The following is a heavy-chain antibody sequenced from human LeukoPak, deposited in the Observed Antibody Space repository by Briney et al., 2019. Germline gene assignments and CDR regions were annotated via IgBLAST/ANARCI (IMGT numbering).Heavy chain of an antibody. V-gene: IGHV3-48*02. CDR3: ARELAL. CDR1: GFAFSSYS. Sequence: GGSLRLSCAASGFAFSSYSLNWVRQAPGKGLEWVPYIDSRSGSIYYADSVKGRFTISRDNAKNSLFLQMNSLRDEDTAVYFCARELALWGQGTLVTVSS. CDR2: IDSRSGSI. J-gene: IGHJ4*02.